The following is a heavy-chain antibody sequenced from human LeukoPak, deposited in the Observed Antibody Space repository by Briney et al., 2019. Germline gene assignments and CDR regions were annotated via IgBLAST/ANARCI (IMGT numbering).Heavy chain of an antibody. CDR2: IKQDGSEK. CDR1: GFTFSSYW. Sequence: PGGSLRLSCAASGFTFSSYWMSWVRQAPGKGLEWVANIKQDGSEKYYVDSVKGRFTISRDNAKNSLYLQMNSLRAEDTAVYYCARMRYFDWFDAFDIWGHGTMVTVSS. CDR3: ARMRYFDWFDAFDI. J-gene: IGHJ3*02. D-gene: IGHD3-9*01. V-gene: IGHV3-7*01.